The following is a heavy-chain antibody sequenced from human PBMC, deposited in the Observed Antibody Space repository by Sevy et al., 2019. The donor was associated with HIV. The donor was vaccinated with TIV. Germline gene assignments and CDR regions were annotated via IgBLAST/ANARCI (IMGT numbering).Heavy chain of an antibody. CDR1: GGSFSGYY. D-gene: IGHD2-2*01. CDR3: ARGCVVVVPAASREATFDY. Sequence: SETLSLTCAVYGGSFSGYYWSWIRQPPGKGLEWIGEINHSESTNYNPSLKSRVTISVDTSKNQFSLKLSSVTAADTAVYYCARGCVVVVPAASREATFDYWGQGTLVTVSS. V-gene: IGHV4-34*01. CDR2: INHSEST. J-gene: IGHJ4*02.